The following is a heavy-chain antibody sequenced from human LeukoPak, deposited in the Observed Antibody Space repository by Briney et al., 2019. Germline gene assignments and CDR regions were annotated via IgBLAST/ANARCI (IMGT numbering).Heavy chain of an antibody. CDR3: ARYALGIAAAGLPNAFDI. J-gene: IGHJ3*02. CDR2: IIPNFGTA. Sequence: SVKVSCKASGGTFSSYAISWVRQAPGQGLEWMGGIIPNFGTANYAQKFQGRVTITADESTSTAYMELSSLRSEDTAVYYCARYALGIAAAGLPNAFDIWGQGTMVTVSS. CDR1: GGTFSSYA. D-gene: IGHD6-13*01. V-gene: IGHV1-69*13.